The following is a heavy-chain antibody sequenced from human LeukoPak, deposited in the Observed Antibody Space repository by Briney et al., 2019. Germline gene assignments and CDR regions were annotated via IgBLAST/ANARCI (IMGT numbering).Heavy chain of an antibody. J-gene: IGHJ4*02. V-gene: IGHV4-34*01. CDR2: INHSGST. CDR3: ARFRRWLPFDY. Sequence: SETLSLTCAVYGGSFSGYYWSWIRQPPGKGLEWIGEINHSGSTNYNPSLKSRVTISVDTSKNQFSLKLSSVTAADTAVYYCARFRRWLPFDYWGQGTLVTVSS. CDR1: GGSFSGYY. D-gene: IGHD6-19*01.